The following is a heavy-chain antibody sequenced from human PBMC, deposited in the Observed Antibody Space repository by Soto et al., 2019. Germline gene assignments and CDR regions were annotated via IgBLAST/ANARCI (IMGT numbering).Heavy chain of an antibody. CDR2: ISYDGNNK. CDR3: AKDLGQQLVLNDGMDV. CDR1: GFTFTSYG. Sequence: QVQLVESGGGVVQPGTSLRLSCVPSGFTFTSYGMYWVRQAPGKGLEWVAVISYDGNNKYYADSVKGRFTISRDNAKNMMYLQMNSLRPEDTAGYYCAKDLGQQLVLNDGMDVWGQGTTVTVSS. J-gene: IGHJ6*02. V-gene: IGHV3-30*18. D-gene: IGHD6-13*01.